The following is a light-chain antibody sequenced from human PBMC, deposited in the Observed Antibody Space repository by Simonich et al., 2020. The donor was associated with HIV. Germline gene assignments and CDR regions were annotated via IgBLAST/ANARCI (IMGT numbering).Light chain of an antibody. CDR2: WAS. J-gene: IGKJ5*01. CDR1: QSVLHSSNNKNY. V-gene: IGKV4-1*01. CDR3: QQYYNTPVT. Sequence: DIVMTQSPDSLAVSLGERATINCTSSQSVLHSSNNKNYLAWYQQKPGQPPKLLIYWASTRESGVPDRFSASGSGTDFTLTISSLQAEDVAVYYCQQYYNTPVTFGQGTRLEIK.